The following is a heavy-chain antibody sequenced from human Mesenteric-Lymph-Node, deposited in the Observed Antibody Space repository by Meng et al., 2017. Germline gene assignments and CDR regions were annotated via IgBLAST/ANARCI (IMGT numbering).Heavy chain of an antibody. CDR2: IIPLFGTP. V-gene: IGHV1-69*06. CDR1: GATSSSFA. D-gene: IGHD4-17*01. CDR3: ARDPTLIYDDYGTFDY. Sequence: SVKVSCKASGATSSSFAISWVRQAPGQGLEWMGGIIPLFGTPNYAQKFQDRVTITADTSTSTAYMELSSLRYDDTAVYYCARDPTLIYDDYGTFDYWGRGTLVTVSS. J-gene: IGHJ4*02.